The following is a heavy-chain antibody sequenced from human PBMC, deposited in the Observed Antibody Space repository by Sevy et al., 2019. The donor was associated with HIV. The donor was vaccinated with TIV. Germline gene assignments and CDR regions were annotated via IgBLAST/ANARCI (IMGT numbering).Heavy chain of an antibody. D-gene: IGHD6-13*01. V-gene: IGHV1-2*06. CDR1: GYSFSGYN. Sequence: ASVKVSCKTSGYSFSGYNMHWVRQAPGQGLEWMGRINPTSGGTKFAEMFQGRVTMTRDMSISTAYMELSSLRSDDTAVYCCVRVPAAAGTRGYFDYWGQGTLVTVSS. J-gene: IGHJ4*02. CDR2: INPTSGGT. CDR3: VRVPAAAGTRGYFDY.